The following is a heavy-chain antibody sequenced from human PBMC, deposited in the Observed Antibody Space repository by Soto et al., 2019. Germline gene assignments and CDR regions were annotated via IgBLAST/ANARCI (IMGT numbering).Heavy chain of an antibody. D-gene: IGHD3-22*01. CDR2: ISYDGSNK. CDR3: AKSPYYYDSSGYYYFDY. V-gene: IGHV3-30-3*02. CDR1: GFTFSSYA. J-gene: IGHJ4*02. Sequence: GGSLRLSCAASGFTFSSYAMHWVRQAPGKGLEWVAVISYDGSNKYYADSVKGRFTISRDNSKNTLYLQMNSLRAEDTAVYYCAKSPYYYDSSGYYYFDYWGQGTLVTVSS.